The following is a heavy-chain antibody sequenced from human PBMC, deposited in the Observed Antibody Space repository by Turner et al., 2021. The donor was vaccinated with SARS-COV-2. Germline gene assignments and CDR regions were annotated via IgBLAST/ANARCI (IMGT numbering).Heavy chain of an antibody. CDR3: ARGGSGSYVDY. J-gene: IGHJ4*02. V-gene: IGHV5-51*01. CDR2: IYPGDSET. D-gene: IGHD1-26*01. CDR1: GYRFTSYW. Sequence: EVLLVQSGAEVQKPGESLKISCKGSGYRFTSYWIGWVRQMPGKGLEWMGIIYPGDSETRHRPSFQGQVTISADKSISTAYLQWSSLKASDTSMYYRARGGSGSYVDYWGQGTLVTASS.